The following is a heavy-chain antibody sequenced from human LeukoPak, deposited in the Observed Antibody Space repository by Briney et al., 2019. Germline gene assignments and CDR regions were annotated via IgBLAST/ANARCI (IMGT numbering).Heavy chain of an antibody. V-gene: IGHV3-53*01. CDR2: IYSGGST. J-gene: IGHJ4*02. CDR3: ARGGYSYGRPFDH. D-gene: IGHD5-18*01. Sequence: PGRSLRLSCAASGFTFSSYGMHWVRQAPGKGLEWVSVIYSGGSTYYVDSVKGRFTISRDNSKNTLYLQMNSLRVEDTAVYYCARGGYSYGRPFDHWGQGTLVTVSS. CDR1: GFTFSSYG.